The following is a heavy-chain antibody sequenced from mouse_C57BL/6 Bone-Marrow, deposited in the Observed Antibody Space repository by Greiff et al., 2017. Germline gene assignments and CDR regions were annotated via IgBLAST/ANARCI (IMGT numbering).Heavy chain of an antibody. J-gene: IGHJ4*01. CDR1: GFTFSSYA. V-gene: IGHV5-4*01. Sequence: EVKLVESGGGLVKPGGSLKLSCAASGFTFSSYAMSWVRQTPEKRLEWVATISDGGSYTYYPDNVKGRFTISRDNAKNNLYLQMSHLKSEDTAMYYCARDDPGGDAMDYWGQGTSVTVSS. CDR3: ARDDPGGDAMDY. CDR2: ISDGGSYT.